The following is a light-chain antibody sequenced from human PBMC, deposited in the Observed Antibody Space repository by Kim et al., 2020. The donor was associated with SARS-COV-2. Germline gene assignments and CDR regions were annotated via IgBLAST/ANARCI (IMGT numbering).Light chain of an antibody. J-gene: IGKJ5*01. Sequence: PSVGDSVAITCRASQSISSWLAWFQRKPGKAPRLLINKASTLESGVPSRFSGSGSGTEFTLTITSLQPDDSATYYCQQYNSYPITFGQGTRLEIK. CDR2: KAS. V-gene: IGKV1-5*03. CDR1: QSISSW. CDR3: QQYNSYPIT.